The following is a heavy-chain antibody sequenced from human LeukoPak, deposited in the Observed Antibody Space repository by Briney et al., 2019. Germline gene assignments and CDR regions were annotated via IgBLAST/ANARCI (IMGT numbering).Heavy chain of an antibody. Sequence: ASVKVSCKASGYTFTDYYMHWVRQAPGQGLEWMGWINPNSGGTIYAQNFQGRVTMTRDTSISTVYMELSRLRSDDTAFYYCAREPRTAGQTDAFDIWGQGTMVTVSS. D-gene: IGHD6-13*01. CDR3: AREPRTAGQTDAFDI. J-gene: IGHJ3*02. V-gene: IGHV1-2*02. CDR1: GYTFTDYY. CDR2: INPNSGGT.